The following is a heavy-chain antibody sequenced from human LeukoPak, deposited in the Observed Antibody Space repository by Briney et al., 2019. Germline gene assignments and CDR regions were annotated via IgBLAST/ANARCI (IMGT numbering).Heavy chain of an antibody. CDR1: GFTFRSHA. CDR3: AKDFRIGYSAHFDY. V-gene: IGHV3-23*01. J-gene: IGHJ4*02. D-gene: IGHD2-21*01. CDR2: IYENGGTT. Sequence: GGSLRLSCVGSGFTFRSHAMSWVRQAPEKGLEFVSGIYENGGTTYYPDSVKGRFSISRDNSKNTLYLQMDSLRGEDTAVYYCAKDFRIGYSAHFDYWGQGALVTVSS.